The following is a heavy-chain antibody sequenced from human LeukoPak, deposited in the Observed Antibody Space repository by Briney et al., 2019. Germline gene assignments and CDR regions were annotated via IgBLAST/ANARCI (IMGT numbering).Heavy chain of an antibody. CDR3: AKSFGYSRSWFDY. CDR2: ISGNGGGT. D-gene: IGHD6-13*01. V-gene: IGHV3-23*01. CDR1: GFTFGDYA. J-gene: IGHJ4*02. Sequence: GGSLRLSCTAPGFTFGDYAMSWVRQAPGKGLEWVSGISGNGGGTYYADSVKGRFTISRDNSKNTLYLQMNSLRAEDTAVYYCAKSFGYSRSWFDYWGQGTLVTVSS.